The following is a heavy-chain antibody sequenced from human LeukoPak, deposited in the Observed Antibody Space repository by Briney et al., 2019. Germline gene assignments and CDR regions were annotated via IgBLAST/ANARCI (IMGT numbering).Heavy chain of an antibody. Sequence: GSLRLSCAASGFTLSGDYMSWIRRPPGREMEWIASINYGGTTYYNPSLKSRVTISVDTSKNQFSLRLSSVTAADTAVYLCARYVVSGAGRYYFDYWGQGSLVTVSS. CDR2: INYGGTT. V-gene: IGHV4-59*04. CDR3: ARYVVSGAGRYYFDY. CDR1: GFTLSGDY. J-gene: IGHJ4*02. D-gene: IGHD3-10*01.